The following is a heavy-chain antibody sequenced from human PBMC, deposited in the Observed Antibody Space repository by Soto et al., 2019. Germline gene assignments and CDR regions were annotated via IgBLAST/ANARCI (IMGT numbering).Heavy chain of an antibody. J-gene: IGHJ3*02. CDR1: GGSFSGYY. Sequence: SETLSLTCAVYGGSFSGYYWSWIRQPPGKGLEWIGEINHSGSTNYNPSLKSRVTISVDTSKNQFSLKLSSVTAADTAVYYCARGPRAAAAFDSWGQGTMVTVSS. CDR2: INHSGST. CDR3: ARGPRAAAAFDS. V-gene: IGHV4-34*01. D-gene: IGHD6-13*01.